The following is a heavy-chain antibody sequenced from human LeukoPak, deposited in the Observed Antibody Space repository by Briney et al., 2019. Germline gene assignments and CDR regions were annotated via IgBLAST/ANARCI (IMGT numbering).Heavy chain of an antibody. CDR2: IIPMFGTA. CDR1: VGTLSSYA. J-gene: IGHJ5*02. D-gene: IGHD4-11*01. CDR3: ARDSAYKQRLHDNWFDP. Sequence: GSSVNVSCKASVGTLSSYAISWVRQAPGQGLDWTGGIIPMFGTANYAQKFQGRVTITTDESTSTAYLELSSLRSEDTAVYYGARDSAYKQRLHDNWFDPWGQGTLVTVSS. V-gene: IGHV1-69*05.